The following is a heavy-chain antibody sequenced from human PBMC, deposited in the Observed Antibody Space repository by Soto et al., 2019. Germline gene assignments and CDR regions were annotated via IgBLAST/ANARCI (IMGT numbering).Heavy chain of an antibody. CDR2: IYYSGST. Sequence: SETLSLTCTVSGCSISSGDYYWSLIRQPPGKGLEWIGYIYYSGSTYYNPSLKSRVTISVDTSKNQFSLKLSSVTAADTAVYYCARHGNAYYYYGMDVWGQGTTVTVSS. V-gene: IGHV4-30-4*02. J-gene: IGHJ6*02. CDR1: GCSISSGDYY. D-gene: IGHD1-1*01. CDR3: ARHGNAYYYYGMDV.